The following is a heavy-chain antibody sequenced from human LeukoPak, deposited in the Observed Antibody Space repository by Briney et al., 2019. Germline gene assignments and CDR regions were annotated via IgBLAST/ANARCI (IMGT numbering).Heavy chain of an antibody. CDR1: GGSFSGYY. CDR3: ARGGPLSGSYSV. CDR2: INHSGST. Sequence: SETLSLTCAVYGGSFSGYYWSWIRQPPGKGLEWIGEINHSGSTNYNPSLKSRVTISVDTSKNQFSLKLSSVTAADTAVYYCARGGPLSGSYSVWGQGTLVTVSS. D-gene: IGHD3-10*01. J-gene: IGHJ4*02. V-gene: IGHV4-34*01.